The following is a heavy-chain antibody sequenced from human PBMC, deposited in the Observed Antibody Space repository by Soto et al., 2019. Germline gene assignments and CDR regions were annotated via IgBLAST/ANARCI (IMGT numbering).Heavy chain of an antibody. CDR1: GYTFTSYY. D-gene: IGHD2-15*01. CDR2: INPSGGST. J-gene: IGHJ4*02. Sequence: ASVKVSCKASGYTFTSYYMHWVRQAPGQGLEWMGIINPSGGSTSYAQKYQGRVTMTRDTSTSTVFMELSSLRSEDTAVYYCAILKRGYSQDYWGQGTLVTVSS. V-gene: IGHV1-46*03. CDR3: AILKRGYSQDY.